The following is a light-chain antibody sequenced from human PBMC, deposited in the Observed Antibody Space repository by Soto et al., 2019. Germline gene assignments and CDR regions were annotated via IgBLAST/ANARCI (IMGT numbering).Light chain of an antibody. J-gene: IGKJ1*01. Sequence: IQMTKSPSTLSASVGDRVTITCRASQSVDRWLAWYQQKAGQAPKLLIYEASSLESGVPSRFSGSRSGTEFTLTINSLQSDDFATYYCQQYKSSVGTFGQGTKVEIK. CDR1: QSVDRW. CDR3: QQYKSSVGT. CDR2: EAS. V-gene: IGKV1-5*03.